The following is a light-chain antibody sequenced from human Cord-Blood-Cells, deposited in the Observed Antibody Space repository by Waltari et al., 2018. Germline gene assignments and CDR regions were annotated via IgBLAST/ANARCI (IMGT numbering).Light chain of an antibody. CDR2: AAS. V-gene: IGKV1-39*01. Sequence: DIQVTQSPAYLSSSVGDRVTITCRASQSISSYLNWYQQKPGKAPKLLIYAASSLQSGVPSRFSGSGSGTDFTLTISSLQPEDFATYYCQQNYSTPLTFGGGTKVEIK. CDR3: QQNYSTPLT. CDR1: QSISSY. J-gene: IGKJ4*01.